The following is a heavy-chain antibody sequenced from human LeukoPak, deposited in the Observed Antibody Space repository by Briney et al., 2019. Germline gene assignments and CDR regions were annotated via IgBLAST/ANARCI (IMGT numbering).Heavy chain of an antibody. D-gene: IGHD7-27*01. J-gene: IGHJ4*02. CDR2: IRYDGSNK. Sequence: GGSLRLSCAASGFTFSSYGMHWVRQAPGKGLEWAAFIRYDGSNKYYADSVKGRFTISRDNSKNTLYLQMNSLRAEDTAVYYCAKDRGLGLTGDEAGDYWGQGTLVTVSS. CDR3: AKDRGLGLTGDEAGDY. V-gene: IGHV3-30*02. CDR1: GFTFSSYG.